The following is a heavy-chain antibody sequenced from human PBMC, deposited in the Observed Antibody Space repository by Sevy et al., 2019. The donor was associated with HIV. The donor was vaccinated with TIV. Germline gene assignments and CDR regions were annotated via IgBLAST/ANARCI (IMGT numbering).Heavy chain of an antibody. CDR3: GRDREMGNYYDSSGSIDY. Sequence: GGSLRLSCAASGFTFSSYPMHWVRQAPGKGLEWVAVISYDGSNKYYADSVKGRLTISRDNSKNTLYVQVDSLRAEDTAVFYCGRDREMGNYYDSSGSIDYWGQGTLVTVSS. V-gene: IGHV3-30*04. CDR1: GFTFSSYP. J-gene: IGHJ4*02. CDR2: ISYDGSNK. D-gene: IGHD3-22*01.